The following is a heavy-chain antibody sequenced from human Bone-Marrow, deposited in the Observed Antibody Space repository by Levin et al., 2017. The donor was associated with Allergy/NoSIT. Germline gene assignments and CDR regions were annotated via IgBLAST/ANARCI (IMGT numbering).Heavy chain of an antibody. Sequence: PSETLSLTCTVSGGSISSGDYYWSWIRQPPGKGLEWIGYIYYSGSTYYNPSLKSRVTISVDTSKNQFSLKLSSVTAADTAVYYCARSSIRNTYYYDSSGYPPPDAFDIWGQGTMVTVSS. J-gene: IGHJ3*02. CDR3: ARSSIRNTYYYDSSGYPPPDAFDI. CDR2: IYYSGST. V-gene: IGHV4-30-4*01. CDR1: GGSISSGDYY. D-gene: IGHD3-22*01.